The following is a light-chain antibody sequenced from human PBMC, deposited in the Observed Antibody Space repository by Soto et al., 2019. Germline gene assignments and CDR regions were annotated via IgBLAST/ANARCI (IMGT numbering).Light chain of an antibody. CDR1: SSDVGGYNY. CDR2: EVS. V-gene: IGLV2-14*01. CDR3: SSYTSSSTFYV. J-gene: IGLJ1*01. Sequence: QSALTQPASGSGSPGQSITISCTGTSSDVGGYNYVSWYQQHPGKAPKLMIYEVSNRPSGVSNRCSGSKSGNTASLTISGLQAEDEADYYCSSYTSSSTFYVFGTGTKVTVL.